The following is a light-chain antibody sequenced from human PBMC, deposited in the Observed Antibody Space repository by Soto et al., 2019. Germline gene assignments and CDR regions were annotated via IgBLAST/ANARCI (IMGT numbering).Light chain of an antibody. CDR2: GAS. V-gene: IGKV3-15*01. J-gene: IGKJ1*01. CDR3: QHYNTWPWT. CDR1: QSVNSN. Sequence: ETVMTQSPATLSLSPGERATLSCRASQSVNSNLAWYQQKLGQAPKVLIYGASTRANGIPARFSGSGSETEFILTISSLQSEDFAVYFCQHYNTWPWTFGQGTKVDIK.